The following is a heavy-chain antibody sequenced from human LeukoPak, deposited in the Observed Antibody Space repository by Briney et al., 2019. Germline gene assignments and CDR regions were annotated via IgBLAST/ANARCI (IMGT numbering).Heavy chain of an antibody. D-gene: IGHD3-22*01. J-gene: IGHJ6*02. Sequence: SETLSLTCTVSGGSISGYYWSWVRQPPGKGLEWIGYIYYSGGTSYNPSLKSRVTILVDTSKNQFSLRLSSVTAADTAVYYCVRRLPGYYYYMDVWGQGTTVTVSS. CDR3: VRRLPGYYYYMDV. CDR1: GGSISGYY. V-gene: IGHV4-59*08. CDR2: IYYSGGT.